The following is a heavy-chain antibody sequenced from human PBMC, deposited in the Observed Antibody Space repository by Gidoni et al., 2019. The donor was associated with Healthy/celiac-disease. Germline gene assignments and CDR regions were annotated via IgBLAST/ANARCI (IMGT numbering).Heavy chain of an antibody. D-gene: IGHD2-2*02. J-gene: IGHJ5*02. CDR3: ARGVLHYCSSTSCYTGEWFDP. V-gene: IGHV4-39*07. CDR2: IYYSGST. CDR1: GGSISSSSYY. Sequence: QLQLQESGPGLVKPSETRSLTFTVSGGSISSSSYYWGWIRQPPGKGLEWIGSIYYSGSTYYNPSLKSRVTISVDTSKNQFSLKLSSVTAADTAVYYCARGVLHYCSSTSCYTGEWFDPWGQGTLVTVSS.